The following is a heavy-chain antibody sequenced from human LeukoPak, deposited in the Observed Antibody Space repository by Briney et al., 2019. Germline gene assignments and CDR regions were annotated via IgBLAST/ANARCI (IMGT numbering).Heavy chain of an antibody. D-gene: IGHD4-17*01. CDR1: GFTVSSNY. V-gene: IGHV3-53*01. Sequence: GGSLRLSCAASGFTVSSNYMSWVRQAPGKGLEWVSVIYSGGSTYYADSVKGRFTISRDNSKNTLYLQMNSLRAEDTAVYYCAKGDYGDHHLGYWGQGTLVTVSS. J-gene: IGHJ4*02. CDR3: AKGDYGDHHLGY. CDR2: IYSGGST.